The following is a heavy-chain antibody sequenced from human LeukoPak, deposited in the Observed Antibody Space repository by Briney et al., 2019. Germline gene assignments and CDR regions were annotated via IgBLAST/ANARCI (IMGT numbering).Heavy chain of an antibody. Sequence: SETLSLTCTVSGGSISSSSYYWGWIRQPPGKGLEWIGRIYTSGSTNYNPSLKSRVTMSVDASKNQFSLKLSSVTAADTAVYYCARGRVATPLLYYYYYYMDVWGKGTTVTISS. D-gene: IGHD5-12*01. CDR3: ARGRVATPLLYYYYYYMDV. J-gene: IGHJ6*03. CDR1: GGSISSSSYY. CDR2: IYTSGST. V-gene: IGHV4-61*05.